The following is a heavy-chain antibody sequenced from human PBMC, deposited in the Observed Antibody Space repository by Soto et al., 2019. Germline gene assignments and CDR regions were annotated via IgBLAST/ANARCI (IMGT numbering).Heavy chain of an antibody. CDR1: GGSITTYY. CDR2: IYHRGNT. D-gene: IGHD6-6*01. J-gene: IGHJ4*02. CDR3: ARSPSNSYEAMFDY. V-gene: IGHV4-59*01. Sequence: TSETLSLTCTVSGGSITTYYWSWIRQPPGKGLEWIGYIYHRGNTNYNPSFKSRVTISVDTSKNQFSLKLSSVTAADTAVYYCARSPSNSYEAMFDYWGQGTLVTVS.